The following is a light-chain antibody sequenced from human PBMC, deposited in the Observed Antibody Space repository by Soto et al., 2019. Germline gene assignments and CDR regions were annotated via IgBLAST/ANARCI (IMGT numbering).Light chain of an antibody. CDR1: QSLTSTS. J-gene: IGKJ1*01. V-gene: IGKV3-20*01. CDR2: GVS. CDR3: QHYGNSLWS. Sequence: EIVLTQSPGTLSLSPGERATLSCRASQSLTSTSFAWYQQKLGQAPRLLIYGVSTRATGIPDRFSGSGSGTDFTLTSNKLEPEDFAVYFGQHYGNSLWSFGQGTKVEIK.